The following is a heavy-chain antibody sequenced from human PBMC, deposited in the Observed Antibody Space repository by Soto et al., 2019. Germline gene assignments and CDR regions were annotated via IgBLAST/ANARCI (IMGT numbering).Heavy chain of an antibody. J-gene: IGHJ5*02. CDR1: GGSINTFY. Sequence: SETLSLTCTVSGGSINTFYWSWVRQPAGKGLEWIGRIFSSGSTSFNPSLESRVAMSVDTSKNQFSLKLSSVTAADTAVYYCARTDYGTAYFDPWGQGSLVTVSS. CDR2: IFSSGST. CDR3: ARTDYGTAYFDP. D-gene: IGHD3-10*01. V-gene: IGHV4-4*07.